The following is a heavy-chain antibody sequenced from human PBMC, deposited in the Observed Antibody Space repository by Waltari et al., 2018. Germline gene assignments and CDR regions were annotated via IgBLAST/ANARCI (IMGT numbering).Heavy chain of an antibody. CDR2: ISGSGGST. CDR1: GFTFSSYA. J-gene: IGHJ3*02. D-gene: IGHD1-1*01. V-gene: IGHV3-23*01. Sequence: EVQLLESGGGLVQPGGSLRLSCAASGFTFSSYAMSWVRQAPGKGLEWVSAISGSGGSTYYADSEKGRFTISRDNSKNTLYLQMNSLRAEDTAVYYCAKGTIKVDAFDIWGQGTMVTVSS. CDR3: AKGTIKVDAFDI.